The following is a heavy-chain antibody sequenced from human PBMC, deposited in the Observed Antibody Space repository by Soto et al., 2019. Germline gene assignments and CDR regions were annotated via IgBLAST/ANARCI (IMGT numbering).Heavy chain of an antibody. CDR3: AGPPTSPGGSAYCYYYGMDV. J-gene: IGHJ6*02. CDR2: IDPSDSYT. V-gene: IGHV5-10-1*01. D-gene: IGHD1-26*01. CDR1: GCSITSYW. Sequence: ESLRISCKVSGCSITSYWSSWVRQMPEKGLEWMGRIDPSDSYTNYSPSFQGHLTISADKSISTPYLQWLSPKTSDTAMDYCAGPPTSPGGSAYCYYYGMDVWGQGTTVTVSS.